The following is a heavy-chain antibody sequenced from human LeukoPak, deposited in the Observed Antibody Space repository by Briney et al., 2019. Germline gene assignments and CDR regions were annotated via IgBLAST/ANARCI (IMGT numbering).Heavy chain of an antibody. Sequence: WASVKVSCKVSGYTLTELSMHWVRQAPGKGLEWMGGFDPEDGETIYAQKFQGRVTMTEDTSTDTAYMELSSLRSEDTAVYYCATKKWYTGIRFLEWLAFDYWGQGTLVTVSS. D-gene: IGHD3-3*01. CDR3: ATKKWYTGIRFLEWLAFDY. CDR1: GYTLTELS. CDR2: FDPEDGET. V-gene: IGHV1-24*01. J-gene: IGHJ4*02.